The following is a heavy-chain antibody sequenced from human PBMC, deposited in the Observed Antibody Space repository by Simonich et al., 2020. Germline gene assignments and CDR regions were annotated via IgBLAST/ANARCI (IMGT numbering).Heavy chain of an antibody. Sequence: GGGVVQPGRSLRLSCAASGFTFSSYAMHWVRQAPGKGLEGLAVISYDGSNKYYADSVKGRFTISRDNSKNTLYLQMNSLRAEDTAVYYCARDLGSSYYFDYWGQGTLVTVSS. J-gene: IGHJ4*02. V-gene: IGHV3-30*07. D-gene: IGHD6-6*01. CDR3: ARDLGSSYYFDY. CDR2: ISYDGSNK. CDR1: GFTFSSYA.